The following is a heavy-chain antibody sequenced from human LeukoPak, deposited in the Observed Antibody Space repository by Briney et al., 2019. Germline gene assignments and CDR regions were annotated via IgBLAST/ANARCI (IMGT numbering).Heavy chain of an antibody. J-gene: IGHJ4*02. V-gene: IGHV3-74*03. Sequence: PGGSLRLSCAASGSAFSSHSMHWVRQAPGKGLVWASRITNDGSTTTYADSVKGRFTISRDNAKNTLYLQMNSLRVEDTAVYYCTRAAYYNGYDYWGQGTLVTVSS. D-gene: IGHD5-12*01. CDR2: ITNDGSTT. CDR1: GSAFSSHS. CDR3: TRAAYYNGYDY.